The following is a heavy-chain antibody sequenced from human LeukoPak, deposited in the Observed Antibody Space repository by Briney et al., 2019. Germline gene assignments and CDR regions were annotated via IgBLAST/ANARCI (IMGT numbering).Heavy chain of an antibody. CDR1: GFTFSNYG. CDR2: ISYDGGNK. D-gene: IGHD3-22*01. Sequence: PGGSLRLSCAASGFTFSNYGMHWVRQAPGKGLESVSVISYDGGNKYYGDSVKGRFTISRDNSKNTLYLQMNSLRAEDAAVYYCARGAYDLDCWGQGTLVTVSS. V-gene: IGHV3-30*03. CDR3: ARGAYDLDC. J-gene: IGHJ4*02.